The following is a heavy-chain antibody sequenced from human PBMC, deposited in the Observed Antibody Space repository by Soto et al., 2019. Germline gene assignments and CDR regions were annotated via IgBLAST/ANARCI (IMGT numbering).Heavy chain of an antibody. CDR2: ISYDGSNK. Sequence: QVQLVESGGGVVQPGRSLRLSCAASGFTFSSYAMHWVRQAPGKGLEWVAVISYDGSNKYYADSVKGRFTISRDNSKNTLYLQMNSLRAEDTAVYCCARAPGGTHSYYYGMDVWGQGTTVTVSS. D-gene: IGHD1-1*01. CDR1: GFTFSSYA. J-gene: IGHJ6*02. CDR3: ARAPGGTHSYYYGMDV. V-gene: IGHV3-30-3*01.